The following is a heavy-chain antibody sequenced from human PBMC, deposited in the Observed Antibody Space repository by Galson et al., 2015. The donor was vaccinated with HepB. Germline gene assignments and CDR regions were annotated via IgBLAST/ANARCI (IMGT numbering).Heavy chain of an antibody. Sequence: SLRLSCAASGLTCSSHAMSWVRQAPGKGLEWVSGISGSGGSRHCADSVKGRFTISRDNSKNTLYLQMNSLRAEDTAVYYCAKDMEWLVPIYHFDYWGQGTLLTVSS. J-gene: IGHJ4*02. CDR2: ISGSGGSR. CDR1: GLTCSSHA. CDR3: AKDMEWLVPIYHFDY. D-gene: IGHD6-19*01. V-gene: IGHV3-23*01.